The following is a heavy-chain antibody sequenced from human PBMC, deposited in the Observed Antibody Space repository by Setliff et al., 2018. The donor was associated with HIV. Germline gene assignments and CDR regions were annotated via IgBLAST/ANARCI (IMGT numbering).Heavy chain of an antibody. Sequence: GASVKVSCKASGYTFTSYYIHWVRQAPGQGLEWMGEINPSDGRTSYAQKFQGRVTMTRDTSTSTVYMEVSSLRSEDTAVYYCARDGNLYTTSITAGPYYFDFWGQGTLVTVSS. CDR1: GYTFTSYY. CDR2: INPSDGRT. J-gene: IGHJ4*02. D-gene: IGHD6-13*01. V-gene: IGHV1-46*01. CDR3: ARDGNLYTTSITAGPYYFDF.